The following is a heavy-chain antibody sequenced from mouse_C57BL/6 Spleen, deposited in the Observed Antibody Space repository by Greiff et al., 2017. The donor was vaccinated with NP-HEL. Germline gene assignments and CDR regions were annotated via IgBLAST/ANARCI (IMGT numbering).Heavy chain of an antibody. CDR3: ARYGNYVDWYFDV. Sequence: VQLQQSGAELVMPGASVKLSCKASGYTFTSYWMHWVKQRPGQGLEWIGEIDPSDSYTNYNQKFKGKSTLTVDKSSSTAYMQLSSLTSEDSAVYYCARYGNYVDWYFDVRGTGTTVTVPS. CDR2: IDPSDSYT. J-gene: IGHJ1*03. V-gene: IGHV1-69*01. D-gene: IGHD2-1*01. CDR1: GYTFTSYW.